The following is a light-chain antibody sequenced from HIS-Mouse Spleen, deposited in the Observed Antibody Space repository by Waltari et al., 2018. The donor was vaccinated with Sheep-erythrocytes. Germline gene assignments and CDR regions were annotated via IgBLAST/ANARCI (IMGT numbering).Light chain of an antibody. CDR1: QSISSW. J-gene: IGKJ2*01. CDR3: QQYNSYSPVYT. V-gene: IGKV1-5*03. Sequence: DIQMTQSHSTLSASVGDRVTITCRASQSISSWLAWYQQKPGKAPKLLICKASSLESGVPSRFSGSGSGTEFTLTISSLQPDDFATYYCQQYNSYSPVYTFGQGTKLEIK. CDR2: KAS.